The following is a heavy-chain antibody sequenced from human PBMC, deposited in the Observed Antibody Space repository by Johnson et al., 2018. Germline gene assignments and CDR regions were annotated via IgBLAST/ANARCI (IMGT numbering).Heavy chain of an antibody. D-gene: IGHD2-2*01. V-gene: IGHV1-69*12. J-gene: IGHJ6*02. CDR2: IIPIFGTA. CDR3: ARDSELIGARGYIVVVPAAIGGGYYYYGMDV. CDR1: GGTFSSYA. Sequence: QVQLVQSGAEVKKPGSSVKVSCKASGGTFSSYAISWVRQAPGQGLEWMGGIIPIFGTANYAQKFQGRVTITADESTSTAYMELSSLRSEDKAVYYCARDSELIGARGYIVVVPAAIGGGYYYYGMDVWGQGTTVTVSS.